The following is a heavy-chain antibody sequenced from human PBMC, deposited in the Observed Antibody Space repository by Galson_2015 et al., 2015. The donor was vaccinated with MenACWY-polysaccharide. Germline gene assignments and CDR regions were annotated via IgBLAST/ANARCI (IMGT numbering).Heavy chain of an antibody. Sequence: LSLTCTVSGDSMRSYYWSWIRQSPGQGLEWIGYISYTGSTNYNPSLKSRVTISIDTSKNEFSLKLSSVTAADTAVYYCARGYDFWSGLLDYWGQGTLVTVSS. J-gene: IGHJ4*02. V-gene: IGHV4-59*01. CDR3: ARGYDFWSGLLDY. CDR2: ISYTGST. D-gene: IGHD3-3*01. CDR1: GDSMRSYY.